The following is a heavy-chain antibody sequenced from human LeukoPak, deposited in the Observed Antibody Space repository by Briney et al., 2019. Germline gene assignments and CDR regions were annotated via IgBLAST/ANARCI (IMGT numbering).Heavy chain of an antibody. V-gene: IGHV3-30*02. CDR3: ARDVMITFGGVIARDGAFDI. D-gene: IGHD3-16*02. CDR2: IRYDGSNK. J-gene: IGHJ3*02. CDR1: GFTFSSYG. Sequence: GGSLRLSCAASGFTFSSYGMHWVRQAPGKGLEWVAFIRYDGSNKYYADSVKGRFTISRDNSKNTLYLQMNSLRAEDTAVYYCARDVMITFGGVIARDGAFDIWGQGTMVTVSS.